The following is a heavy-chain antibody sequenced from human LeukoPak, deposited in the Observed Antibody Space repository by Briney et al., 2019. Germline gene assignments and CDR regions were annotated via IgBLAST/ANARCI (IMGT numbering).Heavy chain of an antibody. CDR2: SYYSGST. V-gene: IGHV4-59*01. Sequence: SETLSLTCTVSGDSINSFYWSWLRHPPGKELEWIGYSYYSGSTNYNPSLKSRVTISVDRSKNQFSLKLTSVTTADTAVYYCARMYSSFFRRFDPWGQGTLVTVSA. J-gene: IGHJ5*02. CDR3: ARMYSSFFRRFDP. CDR1: GDSINSFY. D-gene: IGHD6-19*01.